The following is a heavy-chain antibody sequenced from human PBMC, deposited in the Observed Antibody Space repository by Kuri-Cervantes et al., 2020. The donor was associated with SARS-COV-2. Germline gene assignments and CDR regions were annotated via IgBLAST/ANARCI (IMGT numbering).Heavy chain of an antibody. CDR2: ISGTSIHT. CDR3: ATNYAPGYSYGTS. D-gene: IGHD5-18*01. V-gene: IGHV3-23*01. J-gene: IGHJ5*02. CDR1: GFSFGSYV. Sequence: GGSLRLSCAASGFSFGSYVMSWVRQAPGKGLEWVSAISGTSIHTYYADSVRGRFTISRDNSKNTLYLQMNSLRAEDTAVYYCATNYAPGYSYGTSWGQGTLVTVSS.